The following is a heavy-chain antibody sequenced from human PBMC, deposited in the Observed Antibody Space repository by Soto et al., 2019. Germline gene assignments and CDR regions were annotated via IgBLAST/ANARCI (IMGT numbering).Heavy chain of an antibody. CDR2: IYSGGST. CDR1: GFTVSSNY. D-gene: IGHD3-22*01. Sequence: GWSLRLSCAAFGFTVSSNYMSWVRQAPGKGLEWVSVIYSGGSTYYADSVKGRFTISRDNSKNTLYLQMNSLRAEDTAVYYCARDRVESGYPEYFQHWGQGTLVTVSS. J-gene: IGHJ1*01. CDR3: ARDRVESGYPEYFQH. V-gene: IGHV3-53*01.